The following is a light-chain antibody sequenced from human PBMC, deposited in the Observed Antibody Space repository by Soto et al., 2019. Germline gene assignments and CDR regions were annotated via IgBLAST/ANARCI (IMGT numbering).Light chain of an antibody. CDR2: EVT. CDR1: SSDVGTYDY. Sequence: QSVLTQPPSASGSPGQSVTISCTGTSSDVGTYDYVSWYQQHPGQAPKLIIFEVTKRPSGVPDRFSGSKSGNTASLTVSGLQAEDEAHYFCSSYTALNTLVFGGGTKLTVL. J-gene: IGLJ2*01. CDR3: SSYTALNTLV. V-gene: IGLV2-8*01.